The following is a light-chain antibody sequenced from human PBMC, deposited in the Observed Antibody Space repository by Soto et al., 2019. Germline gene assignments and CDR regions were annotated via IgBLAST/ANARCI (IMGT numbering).Light chain of an antibody. CDR3: QQYNNWTRT. CDR2: GAS. J-gene: IGKJ2*01. CDR1: QSVSSN. Sequence: EIVMTQSPATLSVSPGERATVSCRASQSVSSNLAWYQQKPGQAPRLLIYGASTRTTGIPARFSGSGSGTEFTLTIGRLQSEDIAVYYCQQYNNWTRTFGQGTKLEIK. V-gene: IGKV3-15*01.